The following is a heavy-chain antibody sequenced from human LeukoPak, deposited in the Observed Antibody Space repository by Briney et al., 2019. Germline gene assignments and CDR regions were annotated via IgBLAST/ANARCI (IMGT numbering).Heavy chain of an antibody. CDR3: AAGSGYYYFDY. CDR2: IYPGDSDT. J-gene: IGHJ4*02. V-gene: IGHV5-51*01. Sequence: GESLQISCKGSGSTFTSYWIGWVRQLPGKGLEWMGIIYPGDSDTRYSPSFQGQVTIPAEKSISTAYLQWSSLKASDTAMYYCAAGSGYYYFDYWAQGTLVTVSS. D-gene: IGHD3-22*01. CDR1: GSTFTSYW.